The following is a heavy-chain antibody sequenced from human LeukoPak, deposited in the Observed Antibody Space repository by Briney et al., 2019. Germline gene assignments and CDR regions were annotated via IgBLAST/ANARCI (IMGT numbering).Heavy chain of an antibody. Sequence: SHTLSLTCTVSGGSISSGDYYWSWIRQPPGKGLEWIGYIYYSGSTYYNPSLKSRVTISVDASKNQFSLKLSSVTAADTAVYYCARDGGDCWSGYYFGDNFGGFDYWGQGTLVTVSS. D-gene: IGHD3-3*01. CDR3: ARDGGDCWSGYYFGDNFGGFDY. J-gene: IGHJ4*02. V-gene: IGHV4-30-4*08. CDR2: IYYSGST. CDR1: GGSISSGDYY.